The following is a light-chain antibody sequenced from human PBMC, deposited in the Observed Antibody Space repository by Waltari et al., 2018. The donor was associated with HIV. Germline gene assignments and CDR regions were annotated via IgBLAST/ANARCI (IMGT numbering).Light chain of an antibody. Sequence: QSALTQPASVSGSPGQSITISCTGTSSDVGSYNLVSWYQQHPGKAPKRMIYEGSKRPAGVSNRFSGSKSGNTASLTSSGLQAEDEADYYCCSYAGSSTLEVFGGGTKLTVL. CDR2: EGS. CDR3: CSYAGSSTLEV. CDR1: SSDVGSYNL. V-gene: IGLV2-23*01. J-gene: IGLJ2*01.